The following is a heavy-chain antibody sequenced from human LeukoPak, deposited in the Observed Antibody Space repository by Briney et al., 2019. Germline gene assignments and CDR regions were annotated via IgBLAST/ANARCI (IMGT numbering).Heavy chain of an antibody. J-gene: IGHJ3*02. Sequence: GESLKISCKGSGYSFTSYWIGWVRQMPGKGLEWMGIIYPGDADTRYTPSFQGQVTISADKSISTAYLQWSSLKASDSAMYYCATNTMFRGIHAFDIWGQGTMVTVSS. CDR3: ATNTMFRGIHAFDI. V-gene: IGHV5-51*01. CDR2: IYPGDADT. D-gene: IGHD3-10*01. CDR1: GYSFTSYW.